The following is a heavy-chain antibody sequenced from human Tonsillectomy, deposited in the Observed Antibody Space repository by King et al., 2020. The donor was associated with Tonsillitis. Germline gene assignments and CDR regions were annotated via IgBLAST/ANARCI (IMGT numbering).Heavy chain of an antibody. J-gene: IGHJ6*02. CDR1: GFTFNSAW. Sequence: VQLVESGGGLVKPGGSLRLSCAASGFTFNSAWMSWVRQAPGKGLEWVGRIKSNPDGGTTDYGAPVNGRFIISRDDSKNTLYLQMNSLKTEDTAMYYCTTEWRVYYDDSGSYHNGPGDVWGQGTTVTVSS. CDR2: IKSNPDGGTT. D-gene: IGHD3-10*01. CDR3: TTEWRVYYDDSGSYHNGPGDV. V-gene: IGHV3-15*01.